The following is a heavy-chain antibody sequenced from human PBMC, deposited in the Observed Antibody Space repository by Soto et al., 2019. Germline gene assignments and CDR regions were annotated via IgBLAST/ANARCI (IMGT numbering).Heavy chain of an antibody. D-gene: IGHD1-26*01. V-gene: IGHV4-34*01. Sequence: QVQLQQLGAGLLKPSETLSLTCAVYGGSFSGYYWSWIRQPPGKGLEWIGEINHSGSTNYNPSLKSRVTISVDTSKNPFSLKLSSVTAADTAVYYCARGVATRDYYYYYYMDVWGKGTTVTVSS. CDR2: INHSGST. J-gene: IGHJ6*03. CDR3: ARGVATRDYYYYYYMDV. CDR1: GGSFSGYY.